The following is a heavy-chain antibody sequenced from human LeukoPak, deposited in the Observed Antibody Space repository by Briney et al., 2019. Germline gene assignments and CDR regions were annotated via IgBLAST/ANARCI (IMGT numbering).Heavy chain of an antibody. J-gene: IGHJ4*02. Sequence: GGSLRLSCADSGFSFSIHAMSWVRQAPGKGLEWVSGISAGGVRTYYADSVKGRFTISRDNSKNTLYLQMNSLRADDTAVYYCAKDARETWNVYFDYWGQGTLVTVSS. CDR1: GFSFSIHA. V-gene: IGHV3-23*01. CDR3: AKDARETWNVYFDY. CDR2: ISAGGVRT. D-gene: IGHD1-1*01.